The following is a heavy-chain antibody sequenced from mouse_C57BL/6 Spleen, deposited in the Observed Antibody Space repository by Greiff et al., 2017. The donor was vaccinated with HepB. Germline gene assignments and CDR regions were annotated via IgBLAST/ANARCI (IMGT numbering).Heavy chain of an antibody. J-gene: IGHJ3*01. CDR3: TRDDFRGFAY. D-gene: IGHD2-4*01. CDR2: IDPETGGT. V-gene: IGHV1-15*01. CDR1: GYTFTDYE. Sequence: QVQLQHSGAELVRPGASVTLSCKASGYTFTDYEMHWVKQTPVHGLEWIGAIDPETGGTAYNQKFKGKAILTADKSSSTAYMELRSLTSEDSAVYYCTRDDFRGFAYWGQGTLVTVSA.